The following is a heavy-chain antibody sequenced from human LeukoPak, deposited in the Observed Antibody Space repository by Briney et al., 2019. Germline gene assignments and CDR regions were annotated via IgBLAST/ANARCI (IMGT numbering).Heavy chain of an antibody. J-gene: IGHJ5*02. V-gene: IGHV4-34*01. D-gene: IGHD3-22*01. CDR3: ARVISSAWRQNDL. CDR1: GGSFSGYY. Sequence: SETLSLTCTVYGGSFSGYYWSWIRQPPGKGLEWIGEINHSGSTNYNPSLKSRVTISVDTSKNQFSLKLSSVTAADTAAYYCARVISSAWRQNDLWGQGTLVTV. CDR2: INHSGST.